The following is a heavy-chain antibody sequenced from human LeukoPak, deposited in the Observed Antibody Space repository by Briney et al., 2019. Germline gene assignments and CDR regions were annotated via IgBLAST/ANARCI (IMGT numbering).Heavy chain of an antibody. CDR1: GFTFSIYS. CDR2: ISSSTNYI. J-gene: IGHJ4*02. Sequence: PGGSLRPSCAASGFTFSIYSMSWVRQAPGKGLEGVSSISSSTNYIYYADSVKGRFTISRDNAKNSLYLEMNSLRAEDTAVYYCARVPGDYWGQGTLVTVSS. V-gene: IGHV3-21*01. CDR3: ARVPGDY.